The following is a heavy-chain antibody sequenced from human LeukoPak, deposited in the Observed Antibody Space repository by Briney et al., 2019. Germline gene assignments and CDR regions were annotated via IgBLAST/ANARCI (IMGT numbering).Heavy chain of an antibody. D-gene: IGHD3-10*01. CDR1: GYTFTGYY. J-gene: IGHJ6*02. V-gene: IGHV1-2*02. CDR2: INPSSGGT. Sequence: GASVKVSCKASGYTFTGYYMHWVRQAPGQGLEWMGWINPSSGGTNYAQKFQGRVTMTRDTSISTAYMELSRLRSDDTAVYYCAREVVVRGVIPKLYGMDVWGQGTTVTVSS. CDR3: AREVVVRGVIPKLYGMDV.